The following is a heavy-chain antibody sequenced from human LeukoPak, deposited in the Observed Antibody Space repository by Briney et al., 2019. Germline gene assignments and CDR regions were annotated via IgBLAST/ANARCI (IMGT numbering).Heavy chain of an antibody. CDR3: ARVVPAAIGMPRGNL. D-gene: IGHD2-2*01. J-gene: IGHJ5*02. CDR2: ISYDGSNK. Sequence: GGSLRLSCAASGFTFSSYAMHWVRQAPGKGLEWVAVISYDGSNKYYADSVKGRFTISRDNSKNTLYLQMNSLRAEDTAVYYCARVVPAAIGMPRGNLWGQGTLVTLSS. V-gene: IGHV3-30*04. CDR1: GFTFSSYA.